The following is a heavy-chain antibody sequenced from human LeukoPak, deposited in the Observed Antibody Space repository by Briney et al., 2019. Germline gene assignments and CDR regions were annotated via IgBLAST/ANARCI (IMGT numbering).Heavy chain of an antibody. Sequence: ASVKVSCKASGYTFTSYGISWVRQAPGQGLEWMGWISAYNGNTNYAQKLQGRVTMTTDTSTSTAYMELRSLRSDDTAAYYCARDLGVKGGSSGGFDYWGQGTLVTVSS. CDR3: ARDLGVKGGSSGGFDY. D-gene: IGHD6-6*01. CDR1: GYTFTSYG. CDR2: ISAYNGNT. V-gene: IGHV1-18*01. J-gene: IGHJ4*02.